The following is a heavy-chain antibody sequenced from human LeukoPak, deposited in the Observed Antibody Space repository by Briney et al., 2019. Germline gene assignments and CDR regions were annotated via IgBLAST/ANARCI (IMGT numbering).Heavy chain of an antibody. J-gene: IGHJ4*02. V-gene: IGHV3-23*01. CDR2: ISGSGGST. CDR1: GFTFSSYA. CDR3: AKGGYYDSSRFDY. D-gene: IGHD3-22*01. Sequence: PGGSLRLSCAASGFTFSSYAMSGVRQAPGKGLGWVSAISGSGGSTYYADSVKGRFTISRDNSKNTLYLQMNSLRAEDTAVYYCAKGGYYDSSRFDYWGQGTLVTVSS.